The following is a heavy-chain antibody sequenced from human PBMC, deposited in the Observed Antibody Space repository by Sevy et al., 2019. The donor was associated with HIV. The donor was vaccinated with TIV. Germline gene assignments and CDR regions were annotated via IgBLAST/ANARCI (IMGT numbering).Heavy chain of an antibody. CDR3: ARDLEYSSSPDYYYYGMDV. Sequence: GGSLRLSCAASGFTFSSYSMNWVRQAPGKGLEWVSSISSSSSYIYYAHSVKGRFTISRDNAKNSLYLQMNSLRAEDTAVYYCARDLEYSSSPDYYYYGMDVWGQGTTVTVSS. CDR1: GFTFSSYS. CDR2: ISSSSSYI. V-gene: IGHV3-21*01. D-gene: IGHD6-6*01. J-gene: IGHJ6*02.